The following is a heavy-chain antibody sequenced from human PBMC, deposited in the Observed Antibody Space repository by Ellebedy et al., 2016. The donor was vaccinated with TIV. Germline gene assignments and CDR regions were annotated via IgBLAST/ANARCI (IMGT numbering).Heavy chain of an antibody. V-gene: IGHV5-51*01. CDR1: GYSFTSHW. CDR3: ARLQLNAAFGPDAFDV. CDR2: IYPGDSDT. Sequence: GESLKISCKGSGYSFTSHWIGWVRQMPGKGLEWMGIIYPGDSDTVYSPSFQGQVTISADRPISTAYLHWSSLKASDTAMYFCARLQLNAAFGPDAFDVWGQGTTVTVSS. D-gene: IGHD3-3*02. J-gene: IGHJ3*01.